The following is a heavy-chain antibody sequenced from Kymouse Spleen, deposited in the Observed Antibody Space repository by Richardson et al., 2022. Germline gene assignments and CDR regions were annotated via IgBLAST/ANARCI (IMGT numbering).Heavy chain of an antibody. V-gene: IGHV3-74*01. J-gene: IGHJ5*02. Sequence: EVQLVESGGGLVQPGGSLRLSCAASGFTFSSYWMHWVRQAPGKGLVWVSRINSDGSSTSYADSVKGRFTISRDNAKNTLYLQMNSLRAEDTAVYYCARRYYYGSGSYYDWFDPWGQGTLVTVSS. D-gene: IGHD3-10*01. CDR3: ARRYYYGSGSYYDWFDP. CDR1: GFTFSSYW. CDR2: INSDGSST.